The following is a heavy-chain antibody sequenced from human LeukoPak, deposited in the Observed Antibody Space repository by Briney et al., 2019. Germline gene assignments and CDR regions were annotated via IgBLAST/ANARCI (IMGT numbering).Heavy chain of an antibody. J-gene: IGHJ4*02. CDR1: GGSISSGSYY. CDR2: IYTSGST. Sequence: PSQTLSLTCTVSGGSISSGSYYWSWIRQPAGKGLEWIGRIYTSGSTNYNPSLKSRVTISVDRSKNQFSLKLSSVTAADTAVYYCARDRARGEQQLTLDYWGQGTLVTVSS. V-gene: IGHV4-61*02. D-gene: IGHD6-13*01. CDR3: ARDRARGEQQLTLDY.